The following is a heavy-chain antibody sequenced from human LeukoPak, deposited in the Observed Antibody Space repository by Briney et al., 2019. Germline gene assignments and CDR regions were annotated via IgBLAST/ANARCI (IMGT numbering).Heavy chain of an antibody. CDR2: IYPGDSQT. D-gene: IGHD1-26*01. CDR1: GYTFSNNW. CDR3: ARLSAGSHFHLDS. J-gene: IGHJ4*02. Sequence: KLGESLKISCKGSGYTFSNNWIGWVRQMPGKGLEWVGIIYPGDSQTRYSPSFQGQVTISADKSISTAYLQWSSLKASDIAMHYCARLSAGSHFHLDSWGQGTLVTVSS. V-gene: IGHV5-51*01.